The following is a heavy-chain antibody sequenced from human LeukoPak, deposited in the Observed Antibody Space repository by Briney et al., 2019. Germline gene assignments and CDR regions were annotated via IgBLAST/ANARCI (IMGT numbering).Heavy chain of an antibody. D-gene: IGHD3-10*01. CDR2: INHSGST. CDR3: ARAKEDYYGSGIHFDY. Sequence: SETLSLTCAVYGGSFSGYYWSWIRQPPGKGLEWIGEINHSGSTNYNPSLKSRVTISVDTSKNQFSLKLSSVTAADTAVYYCARAKEDYYGSGIHFDYWGQGTLVTVSS. V-gene: IGHV4-34*01. CDR1: GGSFSGYY. J-gene: IGHJ4*02.